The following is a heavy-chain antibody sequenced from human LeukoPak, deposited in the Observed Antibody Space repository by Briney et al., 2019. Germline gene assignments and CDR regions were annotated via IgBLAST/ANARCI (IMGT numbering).Heavy chain of an antibody. V-gene: IGHV4-34*01. D-gene: IGHD3-10*01. Sequence: SETLSLTCAVYGGSFSGYYWSWIRQPPGKGLGWIGEINHSGSTNYNPSLKSRVTISVDTSKNQFSLKLSSVTAADTAVYYCARQRQNYYGSGSYLFRRWFDPWGQGTLVTVSS. CDR1: GGSFSGYY. J-gene: IGHJ5*02. CDR3: ARQRQNYYGSGSYLFRRWFDP. CDR2: INHSGST.